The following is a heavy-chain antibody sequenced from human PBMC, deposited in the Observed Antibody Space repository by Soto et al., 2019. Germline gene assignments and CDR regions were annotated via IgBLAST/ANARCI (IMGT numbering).Heavy chain of an antibody. CDR1: GGDLRNSG. V-gene: IGHV1-69*04. D-gene: IGHD1-26*01. J-gene: IGHJ4*02. Sequence: QVHLVQSGAEMKKPGSSVKVSCKVSGGDLRNSGLSWVRQAPGQGLEWMGGVFPLLAMVDYSQKFQGRVTITADESTNTAYMYLGSLRSEDTAVYYCAKADGAGFKSWGQGTLVIVSS. CDR3: AKADGAGFKS. CDR2: VFPLLAMV.